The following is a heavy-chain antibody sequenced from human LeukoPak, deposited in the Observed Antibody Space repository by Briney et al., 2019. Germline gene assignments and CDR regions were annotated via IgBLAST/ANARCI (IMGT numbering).Heavy chain of an antibody. Sequence: PGGSLRLSCAASGFTFSSYEMNWVRQAPGKGLEWVSYISSSGSTIYYADSVKGRFTISRDNAKNSLYLQMNSLGAEDTAVYYCARDRSRRSLFDYWGQGTLVTVSS. CDR1: GFTFSSYE. D-gene: IGHD1-14*01. J-gene: IGHJ4*02. CDR3: ARDRSRRSLFDY. CDR2: ISSSGSTI. V-gene: IGHV3-48*03.